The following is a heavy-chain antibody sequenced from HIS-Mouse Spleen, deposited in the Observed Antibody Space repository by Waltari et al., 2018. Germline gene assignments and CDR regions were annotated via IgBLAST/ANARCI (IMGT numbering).Heavy chain of an antibody. J-gene: IGHJ2*01. D-gene: IGHD6-13*01. CDR3: AREIPYSSSWYDWYFDL. Sequence: QLQLQESGPGLVKPSETLSLTCTVSCCSIRSSSYYWGSLRQPPGKGLEWIGSIYYSGSTYYNPSLKSRVTISVDTSKNQFSLKLSSVTAADTAVYYCAREIPYSSSWYDWYFDLWGRGTLVTVSS. CDR1: CCSIRSSSYY. CDR2: IYYSGST. V-gene: IGHV4-39*07.